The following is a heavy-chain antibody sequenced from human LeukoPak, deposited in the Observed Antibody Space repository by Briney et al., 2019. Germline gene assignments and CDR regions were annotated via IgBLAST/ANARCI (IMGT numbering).Heavy chain of an antibody. CDR3: ANWYYYENGAYWC. V-gene: IGHV3-23*01. J-gene: IGHJ4*02. Sequence: GGSLRLSCAASGFSFRSDGMSWVRQAPGKGLEWVSGILGGAGSTYYADSVKGRFSISRDNSRNTLYLQMNSLRAEDTAVYYCANWYYYENGAYWCWGQGTLVSVSS. D-gene: IGHD3-22*01. CDR2: ILGGAGST. CDR1: GFSFRSDG.